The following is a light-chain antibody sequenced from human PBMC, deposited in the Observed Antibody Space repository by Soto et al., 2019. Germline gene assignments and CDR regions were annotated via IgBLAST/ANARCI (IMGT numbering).Light chain of an antibody. CDR1: QSVSSSY. J-gene: IGKJ4*01. Sequence: EIVLTQSPGTLSLSPGERATLSCRASQSVSSSYLAWYQQKPGQAPRLLISGASSRATGIPDRFSGSGSGTDFTLTISRLEPEDFAVYYCQQYGSAPPLTFGGGTKVAIK. CDR3: QQYGSAPPLT. V-gene: IGKV3-20*01. CDR2: GAS.